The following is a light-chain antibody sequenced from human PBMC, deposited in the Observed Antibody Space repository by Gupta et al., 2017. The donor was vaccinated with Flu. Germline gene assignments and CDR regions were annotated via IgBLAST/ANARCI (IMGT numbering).Light chain of an antibody. Sequence: INCKSSQSVLYSSNNKNYLAWYQQKPGQPPKLLIYWASTRESGVPDRFSGSGSETDFTLTISSLQAEDVAVYYCQQYYSTPTFGQGTKVEIK. CDR2: WAS. CDR3: QQYYSTPT. J-gene: IGKJ1*01. CDR1: QSVLYSSNNKNY. V-gene: IGKV4-1*01.